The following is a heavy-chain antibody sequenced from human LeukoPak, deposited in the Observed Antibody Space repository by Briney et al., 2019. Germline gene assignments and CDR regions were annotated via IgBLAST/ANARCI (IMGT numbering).Heavy chain of an antibody. V-gene: IGHV1-18*01. D-gene: IGHD3-22*01. Sequence: GASVTVSCKASGYTFTSYGISWVRQAPGQGLEWMGWISAYNGNTNYAQKLQGRVTMTTDTSTSTAYMELRSLRSDDTAVYYCAREGPPHYYDSSGYTHWGQGTLVTVSS. CDR1: GYTFTSYG. CDR3: AREGPPHYYDSSGYTH. CDR2: ISAYNGNT. J-gene: IGHJ4*02.